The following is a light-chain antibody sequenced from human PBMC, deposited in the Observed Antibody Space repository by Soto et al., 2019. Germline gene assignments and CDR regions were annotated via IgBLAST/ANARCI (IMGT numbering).Light chain of an antibody. CDR1: QSVSSSY. J-gene: IGKJ5*01. Sequence: EIVLTQSPGTLSLSPGERATLSCRASQSVSSSYLAWYQQKPGQAPRLLIYGASTRATGISARFSGSGSGTEFTLTISSLQSEDFAVYYCQQYNNWLPITFGQGTRLEIK. CDR2: GAS. V-gene: IGKV3-15*01. CDR3: QQYNNWLPIT.